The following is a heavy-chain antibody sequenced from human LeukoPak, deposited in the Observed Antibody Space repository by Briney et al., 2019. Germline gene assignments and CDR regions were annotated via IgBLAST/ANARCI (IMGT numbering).Heavy chain of an antibody. CDR1: GFTFSSYS. D-gene: IGHD2/OR15-2a*01. CDR3: AKENSLEDYFDY. CDR2: ISSSSSYI. Sequence: GGSLRLSCAASGFTFSSYSMNWVRQAPGKGLEWVSSISSSSSYIYYADSVKGRFTISRDNAKNSLYLQMNSLRAEDTAVYYCAKENSLEDYFDYWGQGTLVTVSS. J-gene: IGHJ4*02. V-gene: IGHV3-21*04.